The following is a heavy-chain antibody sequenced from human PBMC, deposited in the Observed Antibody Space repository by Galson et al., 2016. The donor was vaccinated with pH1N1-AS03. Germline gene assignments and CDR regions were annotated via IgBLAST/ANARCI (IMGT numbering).Heavy chain of an antibody. D-gene: IGHD6-6*01. V-gene: IGHV1-69*04. J-gene: IGHJ6*02. CDR1: GDTFNNYT. Sequence: SVKVSCKASGDTFNNYTFNWLRRAPGQGLEWMGRIIPILGITNYAQRFQDRVTITADKSTSSAYMELSSLTSEDTAVYYCSREVPSAPREVQGLQNYGMDVWGQGTTVTVSS. CDR2: IIPILGIT. CDR3: SREVPSAPREVQGLQNYGMDV.